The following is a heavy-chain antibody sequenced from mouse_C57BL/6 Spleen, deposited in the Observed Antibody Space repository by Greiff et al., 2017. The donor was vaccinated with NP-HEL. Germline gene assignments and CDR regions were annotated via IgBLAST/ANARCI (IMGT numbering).Heavy chain of an antibody. V-gene: IGHV1-55*01. Sequence: QVQLQQPGAELVKPGASVKMSCKASGYTFTSYWITWVKQRPGQGLEWIGDIYPGSGSTNYNEKFKSKATLTVDTSSSTAYMQLSSLTSEDSAVYYCARRGSLRSPFDYWGQGTTLTVSS. CDR2: IYPGSGST. CDR3: ARRGSLRSPFDY. J-gene: IGHJ2*01. CDR1: GYTFTSYW. D-gene: IGHD1-1*01.